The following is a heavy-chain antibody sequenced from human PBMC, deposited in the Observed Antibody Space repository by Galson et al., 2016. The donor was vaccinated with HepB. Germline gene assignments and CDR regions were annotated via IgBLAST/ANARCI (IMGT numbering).Heavy chain of an antibody. J-gene: IGHJ6*02. D-gene: IGHD5-24*01. Sequence: SETLSLTCAVYGGPFSGYSWSWIRQPPGGGLEWIGEINNSGSTNYSPSLKGRVTIPVDMSKNQFSLKLRSVTAADTAMYYCARGRSNYYYYGLDVWGQGTTVTVSS. CDR3: ARGRSNYYYYGLDV. V-gene: IGHV4-34*01. CDR1: GGPFSGYS. CDR2: INNSGST.